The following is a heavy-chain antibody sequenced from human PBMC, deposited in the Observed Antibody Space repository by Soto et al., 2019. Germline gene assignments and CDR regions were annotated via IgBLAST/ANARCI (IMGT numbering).Heavy chain of an antibody. CDR2: ISGSGGST. Sequence: EVQLLESGGGLVQPGGSLRLSCAASGFTFSSYAMNWVRQAPGKGLEWVSVISGSGGSTYYADSVKGRFTISRDNSKNPLYLQMNSLRAEDTAVYYCANRNYGSEFDSWGQGTLVTVSS. CDR1: GFTFSSYA. D-gene: IGHD3-10*01. V-gene: IGHV3-23*01. CDR3: ANRNYGSEFDS. J-gene: IGHJ4*02.